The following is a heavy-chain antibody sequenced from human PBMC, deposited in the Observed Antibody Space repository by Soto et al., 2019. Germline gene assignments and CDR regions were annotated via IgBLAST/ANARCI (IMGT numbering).Heavy chain of an antibody. V-gene: IGHV3-30*18. J-gene: IGHJ3*02. CDR1: GFTFSSYG. CDR3: AKGFYDSSGYYLGAFDI. CDR2: ISYDGSNK. D-gene: IGHD3-22*01. Sequence: QVQLVESGGGVVQPGRSLRLSCAASGFTFSSYGMHWVRQAPGKGLEWVAVISYDGSNKYYADSVKGRFTISRDNSKNTLYLQMNSLRAEDTAVYYCAKGFYDSSGYYLGAFDIWGQGTMVTVSS.